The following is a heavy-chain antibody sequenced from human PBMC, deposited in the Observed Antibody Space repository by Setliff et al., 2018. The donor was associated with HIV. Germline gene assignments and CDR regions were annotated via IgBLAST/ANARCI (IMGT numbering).Heavy chain of an antibody. D-gene: IGHD2-15*01. CDR3: AREDCSGGSCYGSDY. J-gene: IGHJ4*02. CDR2: INPSGGST. CDR1: GYTFTSYY. Sequence: ASVKVSCKASGYTFTSYYMYWVRQAPGQGLEWMGIINPSGGSTSYAQKFQGRVTMTRDTSTSTVYMELSSLRSEDTAVYYCAREDCSGGSCYGSDYWGQGTRVTVSS. V-gene: IGHV1-46*01.